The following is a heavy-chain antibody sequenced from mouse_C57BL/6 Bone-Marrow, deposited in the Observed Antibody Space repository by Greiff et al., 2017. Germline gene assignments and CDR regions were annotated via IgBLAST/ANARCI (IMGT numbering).Heavy chain of an antibody. CDR1: EYEFPSYD. V-gene: IGHV5-2*01. CDR2: INSDGGST. Sequence: EVKLVEPGGGLVQPGESLKLSCESSEYEFPSYDMPWVRKTPEKRLELVAAINSDGGSTYYPDTMERRFILSRDNTKKTRYLQMSSLRSEDTALYYYASQRADYWGQGTTLTVSS. J-gene: IGHJ2*01. CDR3: ASQRADY. D-gene: IGHD3-3*01.